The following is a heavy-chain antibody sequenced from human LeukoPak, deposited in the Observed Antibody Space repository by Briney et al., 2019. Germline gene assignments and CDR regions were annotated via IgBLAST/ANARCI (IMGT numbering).Heavy chain of an antibody. J-gene: IGHJ4*02. D-gene: IGHD3-10*01. CDR1: GFTFSSYS. CDR3: ARDGYYYGSGEPY. Sequence: PGGSLRLSCAASGFTFSSYSMNWVRQAPGKGLEWVSSISSSSSYIYYADSVKGRFTISRDNAKNSLYLQMNSLRAEDTAVYYCARDGYYYGSGEPYWGQGTLVTVSS. CDR2: ISSSSSYI. V-gene: IGHV3-21*01.